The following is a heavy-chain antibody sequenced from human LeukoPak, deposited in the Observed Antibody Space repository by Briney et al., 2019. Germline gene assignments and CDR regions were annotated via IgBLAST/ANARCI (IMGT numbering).Heavy chain of an antibody. D-gene: IGHD1-26*01. CDR2: ISSSSSYI. Sequence: GGSLRLSCAASGFTFSSYSMNWVRQAPGKGLEWVSSISSSSSYIYYADSVKGRFTISRDNAKNSLYLQMNSLRAEDTAVYYCARQSGSYRSRDAFDIWGQGTMVTVSS. J-gene: IGHJ3*02. CDR3: ARQSGSYRSRDAFDI. CDR1: GFTFSSYS. V-gene: IGHV3-21*01.